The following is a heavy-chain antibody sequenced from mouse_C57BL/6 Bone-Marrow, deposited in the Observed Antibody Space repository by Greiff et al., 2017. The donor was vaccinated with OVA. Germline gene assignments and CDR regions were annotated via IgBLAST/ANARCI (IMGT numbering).Heavy chain of an antibody. CDR1: GYTFTSYT. CDR2: INPSSGYT. V-gene: IGHV1-4*01. J-gene: IGHJ2*01. D-gene: IGHD1-1*01. Sequence: VHLVESGAELARPGASVKMSCKASGYTFTSYTMHWVKQRPGQGLEWIGYINPSSGYTKYNQKFKDKATLTADKSSSTAYMQLSSLTSEDSAVYYCARRNYGSSYDYFDYWGQGTTLTVSA. CDR3: ARRNYGSSYDYFDY.